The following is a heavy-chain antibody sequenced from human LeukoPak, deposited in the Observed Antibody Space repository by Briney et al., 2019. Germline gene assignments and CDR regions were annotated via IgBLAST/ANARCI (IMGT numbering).Heavy chain of an antibody. CDR2: IYYSGST. D-gene: IGHD5-18*01. CDR3: ARNGGYSYGPFDY. Sequence: PSETLSLTCTVSGGSIGSYYWSWIRQPPGKGLEWIGYIYYSGSTNYNPSLKSRVTISVDTSKNQFSLKLSSVTAADTAVYCCARNGGYSYGPFDYWGQGTLVTVSS. J-gene: IGHJ4*02. CDR1: GGSIGSYY. V-gene: IGHV4-59*01.